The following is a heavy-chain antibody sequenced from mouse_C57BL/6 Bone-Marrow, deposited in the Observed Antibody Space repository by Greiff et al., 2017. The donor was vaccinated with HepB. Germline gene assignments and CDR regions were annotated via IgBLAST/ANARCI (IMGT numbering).Heavy chain of an antibody. CDR2: IDPSDSYT. CDR1: GYTFTSYW. D-gene: IGHD1-1*01. J-gene: IGHJ4*01. V-gene: IGHV1-69*01. CDR3: AREFPYYYGSSYDYAMDY. Sequence: LQQPGAELVMPGASVKLSCKASGYTFTSYWMHWVKQRPGQGLEWIGEIDPSDSYTNYNQKFKGKSTLTVDKSSSTAYMQLSSLTSEDSAVYYCAREFPYYYGSSYDYAMDYCGQGTSVTVSS.